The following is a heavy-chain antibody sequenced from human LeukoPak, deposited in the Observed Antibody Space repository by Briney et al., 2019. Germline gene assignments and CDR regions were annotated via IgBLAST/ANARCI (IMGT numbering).Heavy chain of an antibody. D-gene: IGHD3-9*01. CDR3: AKAFDPHPKKDAFDI. Sequence: GGSLRLSCAASGFTFSSYAMSWVRQAPGKGLEWVSGISGNGRSTYYADSVKGRFTISRDNSRNTLYLQMNSLRAEDTAVYYCAKAFDPHPKKDAFDIWGQGTMVTVSS. CDR1: GFTFSSYA. CDR2: ISGNGRST. J-gene: IGHJ3*02. V-gene: IGHV3-23*01.